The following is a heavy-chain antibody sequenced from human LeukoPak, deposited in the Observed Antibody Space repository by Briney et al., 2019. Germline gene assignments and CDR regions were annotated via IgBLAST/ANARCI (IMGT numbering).Heavy chain of an antibody. D-gene: IGHD5-12*01. J-gene: IGHJ4*02. CDR2: IYYSGSP. Sequence: PSETLSLTCSVSGGSISSSSYYWGWIRQPPGKGLEWIGNIYYSGSPYYNPSLKSRVTISVDTSKNQFSLKVSSVTAEDTAVYYCARGQSGYYSVDYWGQGTLVTVSS. CDR3: ARGQSGYYSVDY. V-gene: IGHV4-39*07. CDR1: GGSISSSSYY.